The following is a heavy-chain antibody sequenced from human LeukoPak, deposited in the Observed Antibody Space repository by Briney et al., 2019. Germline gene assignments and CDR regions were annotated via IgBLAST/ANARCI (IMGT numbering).Heavy chain of an antibody. J-gene: IGHJ6*02. CDR2: INPSGGST. D-gene: IGHD3-22*01. V-gene: IGHV1-46*01. CDR3: ARGDYYDSSGYYRGHYGMDV. Sequence: ASVTVSCKASGYTFTSYYMHWVRQAPGQGLEWMGIINPSGGSTSYAQKFQGRVTMTRDTSTSTVYMELSSLRSEDTAVYYCARGDYYDSSGYYRGHYGMDVWGQGTTVTVSS. CDR1: GYTFTSYY.